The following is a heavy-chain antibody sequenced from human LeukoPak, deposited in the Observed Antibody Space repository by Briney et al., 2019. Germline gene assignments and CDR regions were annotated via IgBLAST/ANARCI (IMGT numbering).Heavy chain of an antibody. CDR2: ISGSGGGT. D-gene: IGHD2-2*01. CDR3: AARSTAAFDV. V-gene: IGHV3-23*01. J-gene: IGHJ2*01. Sequence: GGPLRLSCAVSGFTFRKYAMGWVRQAPGKGLEWVSDISGSGGGTFYADSLKGRVTISKDKSKGTVYLQMNSLRAEDTAVYYCAARSTAAFDVWGRGTLVIVSS. CDR1: GFTFRKYA.